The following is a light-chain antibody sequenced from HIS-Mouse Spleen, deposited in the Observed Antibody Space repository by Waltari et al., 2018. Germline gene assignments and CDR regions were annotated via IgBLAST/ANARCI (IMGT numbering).Light chain of an antibody. CDR3: QSADSSGTHVV. Sequence: SYELTQPPSVSVSPGQTARITCPGDALPKPYAYWYQQKPGQAPVLVIYKDSERPSGIPERFSGSSSGTTVTLTISGVQAEDEADYYCQSADSSGTHVVFGGGTKLTVL. J-gene: IGLJ2*01. V-gene: IGLV3-25*03. CDR1: ALPKPY. CDR2: KDS.